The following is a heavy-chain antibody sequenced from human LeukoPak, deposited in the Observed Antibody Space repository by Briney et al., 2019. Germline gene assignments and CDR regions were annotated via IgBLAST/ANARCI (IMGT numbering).Heavy chain of an antibody. CDR1: GFTFSSHA. V-gene: IGHV3-23*01. CDR2: MSGSGGST. CDR3: AKDTPVPGTGRKFDY. Sequence: GGSLRLSCAASGFTFSSHAMSWVRQAPGKGLEWVSGMSGSGGSTYYAESVKGRFTISRDNSKNTLSLQMNSLRVEDTAVYYCAKDTPVPGTGRKFDYWGQGTLVTVSS. J-gene: IGHJ4*02. D-gene: IGHD6-19*01.